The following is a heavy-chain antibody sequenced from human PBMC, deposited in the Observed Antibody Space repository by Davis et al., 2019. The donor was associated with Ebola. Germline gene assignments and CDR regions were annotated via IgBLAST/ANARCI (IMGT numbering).Heavy chain of an antibody. CDR3: ARDSQLWPHYFDY. CDR1: GFTFSSYS. D-gene: IGHD5-18*01. CDR2: ISSSSYI. J-gene: IGHJ4*02. V-gene: IGHV3-21*01. Sequence: PGGSLRLSCAASGFTFSSYSMNWVRQAPGKGLEWVSSISSSSYIYYADSVKGRFTISRDNAKNSLYLQMNSLRAEDTAVYYCARDSQLWPHYFDYWGQGTLVTVSS.